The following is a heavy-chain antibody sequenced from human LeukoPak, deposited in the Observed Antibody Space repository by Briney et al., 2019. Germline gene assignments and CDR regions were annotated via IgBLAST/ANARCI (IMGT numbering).Heavy chain of an antibody. Sequence: PGGSLSFYCSAAGFSFGTYWMHWVRQGPGKGLVWVSRINPDGSSTTYADYVKGRFTISRANAKNKLYLHMSSLRADDTAVYYCARGRYYYDPLDYWGQGTLVTVSS. CDR1: GFSFGTYW. D-gene: IGHD3-22*01. CDR3: ARGRYYYDPLDY. J-gene: IGHJ4*02. CDR2: INPDGSST. V-gene: IGHV3-74*01.